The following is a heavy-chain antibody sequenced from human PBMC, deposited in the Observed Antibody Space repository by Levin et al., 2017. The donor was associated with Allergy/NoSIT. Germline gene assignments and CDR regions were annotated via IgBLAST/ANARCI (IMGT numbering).Heavy chain of an antibody. V-gene: IGHV3-30*03. D-gene: IGHD2-15*01. CDR2: ISSDGSNK. CDR3: ARNQKGYCSGGSCSNGFDI. Sequence: GESLKISCAASGFTFSTYGMHWVRQAPGKGLEWVAVISSDGSNKYYADSVKGRFTVSRDNSKNTLYLQMNSLRPEDTAVFYCARNQKGYCSGGSCSNGFDIWGQGTMVTVSS. CDR1: GFTFSTYG. J-gene: IGHJ3*02.